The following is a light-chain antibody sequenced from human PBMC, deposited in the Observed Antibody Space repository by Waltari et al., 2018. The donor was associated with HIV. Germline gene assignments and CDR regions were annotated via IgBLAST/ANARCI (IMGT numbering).Light chain of an antibody. CDR2: KES. J-gene: IGLJ3*02. V-gene: IGLV3-25*03. CDR1: ALPKRY. Sequence: SYELTQPPSVSVSPGQTARITCSGDALPKRYAYWYQQKPGQAPVLVKVKESERPSGIPERFSGSSSGTTVTLTISGVQAEDEAEYYCQSADSSGTYPWVFGGGTKLTVL. CDR3: QSADSSGTYPWV.